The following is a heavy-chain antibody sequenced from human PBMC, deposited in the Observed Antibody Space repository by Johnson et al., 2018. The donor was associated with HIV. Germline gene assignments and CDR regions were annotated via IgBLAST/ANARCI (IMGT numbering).Heavy chain of an antibody. D-gene: IGHD1-1*01. V-gene: IGHV3-30*02. J-gene: IGHJ3*02. Sequence: QVQLVESGGGVVQPGGSLRLSCAASGFTFSSYGMHWVRQAPGKGLEWVAFIRYDGSYKYYVDSVKGRFTISRDNSKNTLYLQMNSLRAEDTAVYYCAKDGVNWNDGDPCAFDIWGQGTMVTVSS. CDR2: IRYDGSYK. CDR3: AKDGVNWNDGDPCAFDI. CDR1: GFTFSSYG.